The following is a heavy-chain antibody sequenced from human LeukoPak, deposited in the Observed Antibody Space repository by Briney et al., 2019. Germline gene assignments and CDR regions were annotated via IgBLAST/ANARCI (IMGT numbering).Heavy chain of an antibody. CDR3: ARGENYYDSSGYQAEDAFDI. V-gene: IGHV1-69*05. Sequence: GASVKVSCKAYGGTFSSYAISWVRQAPGQGLEWMGGIIPIFGTANYAQKFQGRVTITTDESTSTAYMELSSLRSEDTAVYYCARGENYYDSSGYQAEDAFDIWGQGTMVTVSS. D-gene: IGHD3-22*01. J-gene: IGHJ3*02. CDR2: IIPIFGTA. CDR1: GGTFSSYA.